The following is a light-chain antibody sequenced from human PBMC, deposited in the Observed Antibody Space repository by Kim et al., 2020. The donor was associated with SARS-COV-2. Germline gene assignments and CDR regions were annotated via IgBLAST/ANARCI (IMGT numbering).Light chain of an antibody. V-gene: IGKV1-27*01. Sequence: AYVRDRVTSTCRASQGISNYLAWYQQKPGKVPKLLIYAASTLQSGVPSRFSGSGSGTDFTLTISSLQPEDVATYYCQKYNSAPLTFGGGTKVDIK. CDR1: QGISNY. CDR3: QKYNSAPLT. J-gene: IGKJ4*01. CDR2: AAS.